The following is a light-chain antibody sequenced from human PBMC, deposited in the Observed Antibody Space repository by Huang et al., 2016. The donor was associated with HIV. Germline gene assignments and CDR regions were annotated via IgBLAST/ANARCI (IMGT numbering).Light chain of an antibody. V-gene: IGKV2-29*02. CDR2: DVS. CDR3: MQSTHLRT. Sequence: IVMNQTPLSLSVTPGQPATISCKSNQSLLHSDGKTYLYWYLQRPGQSPQLLIYDVSSRFSGVPDRFRGSGSGTDFTLKISRVEAGDVGIYYCMQSTHLRTFGQGTKLEIK. CDR1: QSLLHSDGKTY. J-gene: IGKJ2*02.